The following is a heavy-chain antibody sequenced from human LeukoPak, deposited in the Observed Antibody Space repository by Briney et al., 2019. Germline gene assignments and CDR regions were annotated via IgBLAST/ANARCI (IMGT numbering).Heavy chain of an antibody. CDR2: IKQDGSEK. CDR1: GFTFSSYW. Sequence: GGSLRLSCAASGFTFSSYWMSWVRQAPGKGLEWVANIKQDGSEKYYVDSVKSRFTISRDNAKNSLYLQMNSLRAEDTAVYYCARDQCSSTSCYIFYYYYGMDVWGQGTTVTVSS. V-gene: IGHV3-7*01. CDR3: ARDQCSSTSCYIFYYYYGMDV. D-gene: IGHD2-2*02. J-gene: IGHJ6*02.